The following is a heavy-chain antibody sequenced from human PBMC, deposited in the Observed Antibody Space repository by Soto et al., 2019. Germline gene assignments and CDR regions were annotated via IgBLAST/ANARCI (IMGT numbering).Heavy chain of an antibody. J-gene: IGHJ4*02. D-gene: IGHD2-15*01. Sequence: LRRSCSTSVFTFSSYAIHWFRQAQGKGLEYISCVRGNGDPIFYADSVKGRFTISRDNSKNTVYLQMNSLSADDAAVYYCAKSRGGSNYDFVDWGQGTLVTVSS. V-gene: IGHV3-64D*06. CDR3: AKSRGGSNYDFVD. CDR2: VRGNGDPI. CDR1: VFTFSSYA.